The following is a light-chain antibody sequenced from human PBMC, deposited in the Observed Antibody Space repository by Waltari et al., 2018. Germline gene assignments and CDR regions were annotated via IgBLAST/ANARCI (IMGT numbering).Light chain of an antibody. CDR1: QSLVHSDGNIY. Sequence: DVVMTQSPLSLPVTLGQPASISCRSSQSLVHSDGNIYLNWFQQRPGQSPRRLISKVSDRDAGVPDRFSGSGSGTDFTLKISRVEAEDVGVYYCMQGAHWPITFGQGTRLEIK. CDR2: KVS. V-gene: IGKV2-30*02. CDR3: MQGAHWPIT. J-gene: IGKJ5*01.